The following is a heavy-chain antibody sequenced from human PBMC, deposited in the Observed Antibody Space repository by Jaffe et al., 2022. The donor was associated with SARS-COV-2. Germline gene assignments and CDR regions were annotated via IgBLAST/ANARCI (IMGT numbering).Heavy chain of an antibody. Sequence: EVQLVESGGGLVQPGGSLRLSCAASGFTFSSYSMNWVRQAPGKGLEWVSYISSSSSTIYYADSVKGRFTISRDNAKNSLYLQMNSLRAEDTAVYYCARDGIKWFGEPQDAFDIWGQGTMVTVSS. J-gene: IGHJ3*02. CDR2: ISSSSSTI. CDR1: GFTFSSYS. D-gene: IGHD3-10*01. CDR3: ARDGIKWFGEPQDAFDI. V-gene: IGHV3-48*01.